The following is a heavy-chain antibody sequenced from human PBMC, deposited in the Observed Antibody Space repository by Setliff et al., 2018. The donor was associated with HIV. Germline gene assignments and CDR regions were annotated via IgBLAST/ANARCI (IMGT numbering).Heavy chain of an antibody. CDR2: ISSSGTT. V-gene: IGHV4-4*07. J-gene: IGHJ1*01. Sequence: SLTCTVSNVSINSYYWSWIRQPAGRALEWIGRISSSGTTNYNPSLKSRVKMSIDTSKNQFSLKLSSVTAADTAVYFCARDPYCSGDGCFRYYQHRGRGTLVTVSS. CDR3: ARDPYCSGDGCFRYYQH. CDR1: NVSINSYY. D-gene: IGHD2-15*01.